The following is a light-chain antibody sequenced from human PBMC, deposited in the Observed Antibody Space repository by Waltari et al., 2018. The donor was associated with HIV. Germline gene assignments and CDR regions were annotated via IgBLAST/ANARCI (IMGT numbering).Light chain of an antibody. J-gene: IGLJ2*01. CDR2: EVS. Sequence: QSALNQPPSVSGFPGQSVTISCTGFRGDVPSYNRVSWYQQPPNTAPNLVLGEVSRRPTGGPDGFSGSQSGERASLTVSGLQTEDEAEYYCALCTTRNIIVGGGTNLVVL. V-gene: IGLV2-18*01. CDR1: RGDVPSYNR. CDR3: ALCTTRNII.